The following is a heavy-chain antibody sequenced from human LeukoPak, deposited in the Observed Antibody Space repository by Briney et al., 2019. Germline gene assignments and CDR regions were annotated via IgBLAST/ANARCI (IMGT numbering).Heavy chain of an antibody. J-gene: IGHJ4*02. V-gene: IGHV3-48*01. CDR2: IGIDSGNT. CDR1: GFTFSSYS. Sequence: GGSLRLSCAASGFTFSSYSMNWVRQAPGKGLEWISYIGIDSGNTNYADSVKGRFTITGDKAKNSLYLQMNSLRVEDTAVYYCARDYKYAFDNWGQGTLVTVSS. CDR3: ARDYKYAFDN. D-gene: IGHD5-24*01.